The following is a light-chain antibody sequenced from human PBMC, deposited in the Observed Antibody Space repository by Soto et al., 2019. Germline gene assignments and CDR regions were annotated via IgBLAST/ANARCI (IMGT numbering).Light chain of an antibody. CDR2: KAS. CDR1: QSISSW. V-gene: IGKV1-5*03. CDR3: QQYNSNSIT. Sequence: DIPMTQSPSTLSASVGDRVTITCRASQSISSWLAWYQQKPGKAPKLLIYKASSLESGVPSRFSGSGSGTEFTLTISSLQPDDFATYYCQQYNSNSITFGQGTRLEIK. J-gene: IGKJ5*01.